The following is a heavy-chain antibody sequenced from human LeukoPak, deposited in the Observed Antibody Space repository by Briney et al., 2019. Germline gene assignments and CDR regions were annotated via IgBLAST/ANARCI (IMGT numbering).Heavy chain of an antibody. D-gene: IGHD1-26*01. CDR2: IYHRGST. CDR3: ARTGSLDAFDI. CDR1: GYSISSGYY. J-gene: IGHJ3*02. Sequence: SETLSLTCAVSGYSISSGYYWGWIRQPPGKGLEWIGSIYHRGSTYYNPSLKSRVTISVDTSKNQFSLKLSSVTAADTAVYYCARTGSLDAFDIWGQGTMVTVSS. V-gene: IGHV4-38-2*01.